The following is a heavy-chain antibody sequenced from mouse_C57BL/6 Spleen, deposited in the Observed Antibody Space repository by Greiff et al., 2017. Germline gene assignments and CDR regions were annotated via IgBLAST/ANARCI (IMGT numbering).Heavy chain of an antibody. D-gene: IGHD2-2*01. Sequence: EVKVEESGGGLVKPGGSLKLSCAASGFTFSDYGMHWVRQAPEKGLEWVAYISSGSSTIYYADTVKGRFTISRDNAKNTLFLQMTSLRSEDTAMYYCARPIYYGYDGCAYWGQGTLVTVSA. CDR2: ISSGSSTI. V-gene: IGHV5-17*01. CDR3: ARPIYYGYDGCAY. CDR1: GFTFSDYG. J-gene: IGHJ3*01.